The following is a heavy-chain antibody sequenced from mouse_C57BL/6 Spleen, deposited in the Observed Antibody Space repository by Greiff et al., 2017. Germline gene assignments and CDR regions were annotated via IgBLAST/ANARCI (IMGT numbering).Heavy chain of an antibody. J-gene: IGHJ1*03. Sequence: QVQLQQPGAELVMPGASVKLSCKASGYTFTSYWMHWVKQRPGQGLEWIGEIDPSDSYTNYNQKFKGKSTLTVDKSSSTAYMQLSSLTSEDSAVYYCARSQPIYYGNYGGYFDVWGTGTTVTVSS. CDR3: ARSQPIYYGNYGGYFDV. CDR2: IDPSDSYT. CDR1: GYTFTSYW. D-gene: IGHD2-1*01. V-gene: IGHV1-69*01.